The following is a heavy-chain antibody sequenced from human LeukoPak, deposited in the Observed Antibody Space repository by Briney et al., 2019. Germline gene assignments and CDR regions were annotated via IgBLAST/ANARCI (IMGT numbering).Heavy chain of an antibody. V-gene: IGHV3-21*06. D-gene: IGHD6-19*01. CDR2: ISSSSRYI. CDR1: GFPFSSYT. CDR3: ARTQAVAVKGAFDI. Sequence: GGSLRLSCAASGFPFSSYTINWVRQAPGKGLEWVSSISSSSRYIYYADSVKGRFSISRDNAKNSLYLRMNSLRAEDTAVYYCARTQAVAVKGAFDIWGQGTMVTVSS. J-gene: IGHJ3*02.